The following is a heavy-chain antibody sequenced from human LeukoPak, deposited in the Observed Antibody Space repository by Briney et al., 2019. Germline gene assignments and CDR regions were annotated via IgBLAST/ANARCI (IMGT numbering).Heavy chain of an antibody. V-gene: IGHV3-33*01. Sequence: PGGSLRLSCAASGFTFSSYGMHWVRQAPGKGLEWVAVIWYDGSNKYYADSVKGRFTISRDNSESTLYLQMNSLRAEDTAVYYCARDGLGATYFDYWGQGTLVTVSS. J-gene: IGHJ4*02. D-gene: IGHD1-26*01. CDR1: GFTFSSYG. CDR2: IWYDGSNK. CDR3: ARDGLGATYFDY.